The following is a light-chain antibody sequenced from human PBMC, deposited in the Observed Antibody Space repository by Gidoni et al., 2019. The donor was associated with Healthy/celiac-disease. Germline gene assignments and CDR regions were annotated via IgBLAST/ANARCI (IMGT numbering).Light chain of an antibody. CDR3: QQYESTPYT. V-gene: IGKV4-1*01. CDR1: QSVLYSSNNKNY. Sequence: DIVITQSPASLAVSLGERATLNCKSSQSVLYSSNNKNYLAWYQQKPGQPPKLRICWASTREAGVPDRVSGSGSGTDFTLTISSRKAEDVAVYYCQQYESTPYTFGQGTKLEIK. J-gene: IGKJ2*01. CDR2: WAS.